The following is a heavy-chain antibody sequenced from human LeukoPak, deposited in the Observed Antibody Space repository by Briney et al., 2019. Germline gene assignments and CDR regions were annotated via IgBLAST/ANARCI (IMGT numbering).Heavy chain of an antibody. D-gene: IGHD5-12*01. CDR3: ARDRVATILDYYYYYGMDV. CDR1: GGSISSGGYY. CDR2: IYCSGST. Sequence: SQTLSLTCTVSGGSISSGGYYWSWIRQHPGKGLEWIGYIYCSGSTYYNPSLKSRVTISVDTSKNQFSLKLSSVTAADTAVYYCARDRVATILDYYYYYGMDVWGQGTTVTASS. V-gene: IGHV4-31*03. J-gene: IGHJ6*02.